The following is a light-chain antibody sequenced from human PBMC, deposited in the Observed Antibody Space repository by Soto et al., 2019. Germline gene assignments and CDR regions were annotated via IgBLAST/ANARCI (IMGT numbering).Light chain of an antibody. CDR3: QQSYSTPPT. J-gene: IGKJ2*01. CDR1: QSISSY. V-gene: IGKV1-39*01. CDR2: AAS. Sequence: DIQMTQSPSSLSASVGDRVTITCRASQSISSYLNWYQQKPGKAPKLLIYAASSLQSGIPSRFSACGSGTDFTLTISSLQPEAFATYYCQQSYSTPPTFGQGTKLEIK.